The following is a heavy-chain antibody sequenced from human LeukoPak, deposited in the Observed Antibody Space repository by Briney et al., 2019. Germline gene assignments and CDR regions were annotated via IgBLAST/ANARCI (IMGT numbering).Heavy chain of an antibody. CDR2: IRYDGSSK. J-gene: IGHJ5*02. Sequence: GGSLRLSCAASGFTFSSYGMHWVRQAPGKGLEWVAFIRYDGSSKYYADSVKGRFTISRDNSKNTLYLQMNSLRAEDTAVYYCAKDIIYYGSGSYLSWFDPWGQGTLVTVSS. CDR3: AKDIIYYGSGSYLSWFDP. CDR1: GFTFSSYG. V-gene: IGHV3-30*02. D-gene: IGHD3-10*01.